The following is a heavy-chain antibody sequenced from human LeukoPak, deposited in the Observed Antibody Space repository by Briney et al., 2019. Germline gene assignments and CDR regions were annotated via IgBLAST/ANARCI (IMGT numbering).Heavy chain of an antibody. Sequence: SETLSLTCAVYGGSFSGYYWSWLRQPPGKGLEWIGEINHSGSTNYNPSLKSRVTISVDTSKNQFSLKLSSVTAADTAVYYCASPVSGSSGWYYNYWGQGTLVTVSS. CDR2: INHSGST. D-gene: IGHD6-19*01. CDR3: ASPVSGSSGWYYNY. V-gene: IGHV4-34*01. J-gene: IGHJ4*02. CDR1: GGSFSGYY.